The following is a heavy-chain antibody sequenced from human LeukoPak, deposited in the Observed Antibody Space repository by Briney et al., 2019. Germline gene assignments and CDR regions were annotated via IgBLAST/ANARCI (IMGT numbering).Heavy chain of an antibody. CDR1: GYTFTSFG. J-gene: IGHJ4*02. D-gene: IGHD5-18*01. CDR2: LSAYNGNT. Sequence: ASVKVSCKASGYTFTSFGISWVRQAPGQGLEWMGWLSAYNGNTNYAQKLQGRVTMTTDTSTSTAYMEIRSLRSDDTAVYYCTRDLGVDTTMIFFDYWGQGSLVTVSS. CDR3: TRDLGVDTTMIFFDY. V-gene: IGHV1-18*01.